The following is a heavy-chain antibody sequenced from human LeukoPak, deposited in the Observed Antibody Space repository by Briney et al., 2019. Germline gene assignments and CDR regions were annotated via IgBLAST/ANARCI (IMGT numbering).Heavy chain of an antibody. D-gene: IGHD2-2*01. V-gene: IGHV4-34*01. CDR2: INHSGST. CDR3: ARDGVWCCSSTSCRTYYYYGMDV. CDR1: GGSLSGYY. Sequence: SETLSLTCAVYGGSLSGYYWSWIRQPPGKGLEWIGEINHSGSTNYNPSLKSRVTISVDTSKNQFSLKLSSVTAADTAVYYCARDGVWCCSSTSCRTYYYYGMDVWAKGPRSPSP. J-gene: IGHJ6*02.